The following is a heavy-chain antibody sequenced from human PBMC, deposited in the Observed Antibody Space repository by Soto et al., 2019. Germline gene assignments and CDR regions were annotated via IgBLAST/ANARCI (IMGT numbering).Heavy chain of an antibody. CDR2: ISGDSGYI. Sequence: GGSLRLSCAAAGFTFTTNSMSLVRQAPGKGLEWVSSISGDSGYIYYADSVKGRFTISRDNSQSTLYLQMSSLRAEDTAVYYCAAHKRGSILSSGGSTGVFDYWGQGAPVTVSS. D-gene: IGHD2-15*01. J-gene: IGHJ4*02. CDR3: AAHKRGSILSSGGSTGVFDY. CDR1: GFTFTTNS. V-gene: IGHV3-23*01.